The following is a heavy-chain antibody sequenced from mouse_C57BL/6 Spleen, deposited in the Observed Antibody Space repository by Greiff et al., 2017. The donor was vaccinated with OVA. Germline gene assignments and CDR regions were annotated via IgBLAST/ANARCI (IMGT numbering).Heavy chain of an antibody. D-gene: IGHD1-1*01. CDR3: AREGSGYGSSYYYAMDY. V-gene: IGHV5-4*01. J-gene: IGHJ4*01. CDR1: GFTFSSYA. Sequence: EVKLVESGGGLVKPGGSLKLSCAASGFTFSSYAMPWVRQTPEKRLEWVATISDGGSYTYYPDNVKGRFTISRDNAKNNLYLQMSHLKSEDTAMYDCAREGSGYGSSYYYAMDYWGQGTSVTVAS. CDR2: ISDGGSYT.